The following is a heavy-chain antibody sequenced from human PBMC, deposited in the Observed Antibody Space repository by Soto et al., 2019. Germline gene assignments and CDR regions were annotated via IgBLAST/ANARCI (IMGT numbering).Heavy chain of an antibody. CDR2: VSSSGSSI. D-gene: IGHD6-13*01. V-gene: IGHV3-11*01. CDR1: GFTFSDYY. CDR3: TRGGQQLHGMDV. Sequence: QVQLVESGGGLVKPGGSLRLSCAASGFTFSDYYMTWIRQAPGKGLEWVSYVSSSGSSIYYADSVKGRFTIARDNAKNSLYPQMNSRRAEDTAVYYCTRGGQQLHGMDVWSQGTTVTVSS. J-gene: IGHJ6*02.